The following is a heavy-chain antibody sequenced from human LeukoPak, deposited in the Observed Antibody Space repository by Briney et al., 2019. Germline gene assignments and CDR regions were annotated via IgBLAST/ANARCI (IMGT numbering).Heavy chain of an antibody. CDR1: GYTFTYYG. CDR2: INPNSGDT. CDR3: ARGPLEYCSGGTCYSGRNWFDP. Sequence: ASVKVSCKASGYTFTYYGLNWVRQAPGQGLEWMGWINPNSGDTNYAQKFQGRVTMTRDTSISTVYMELRRLRYDDTAAYYCARGPLEYCSGGTCYSGRNWFDPWGQGTLVTVSS. D-gene: IGHD2-15*01. V-gene: IGHV1-2*02. J-gene: IGHJ5*02.